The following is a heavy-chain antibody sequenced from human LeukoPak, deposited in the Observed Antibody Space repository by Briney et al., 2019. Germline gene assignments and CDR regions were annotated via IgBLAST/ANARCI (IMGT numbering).Heavy chain of an antibody. V-gene: IGHV3-21*01. CDR3: ARDYGGGAFDI. CDR2: ISGSGGYI. D-gene: IGHD4-17*01. CDR1: GFIFIDFG. J-gene: IGHJ3*02. Sequence: PGGSLRLSCAASGFIFIDFGMNWVRQAPGKGLEWVSSISGSGGYIYYADSLKGRFTISRDNADNSLYLQLNDLRAEDTAVYYCARDYGGGAFDIWGQGTMVTVSS.